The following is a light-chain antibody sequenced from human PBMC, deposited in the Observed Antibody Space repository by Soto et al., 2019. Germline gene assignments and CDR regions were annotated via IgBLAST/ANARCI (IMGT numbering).Light chain of an antibody. CDR3: QQYGSSPRT. CDR2: GAS. CDR1: QSVSSSY. J-gene: IGKJ2*01. Sequence: EIVLTQSPGTLSLSPGERATLSCRASQSVSSSYLAWYQQKPGQAPRLLIYGASSRATGIPDRFRGSGSGTDFTLTISRLEPEDFAVDYCQQYGSSPRTCGQGTKLEIK. V-gene: IGKV3-20*01.